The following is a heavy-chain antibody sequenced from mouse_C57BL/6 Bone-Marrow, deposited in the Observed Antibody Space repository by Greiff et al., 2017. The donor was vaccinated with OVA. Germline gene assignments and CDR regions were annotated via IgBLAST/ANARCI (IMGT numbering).Heavy chain of an antibody. CDR3: ARHDWGDY. J-gene: IGHJ2*01. Sequence: VQLKESGGGLVKPGGSLKLSCAASGFTFSSYTMSWVRQTPEKRLEWVATISGGGGNTYYPDSVKGRFTISRDNAKNTLYLQMSSLRSEDTALYYCARHDWGDYWGQGTTLTVSS. CDR1: GFTFSSYT. D-gene: IGHD4-1*01. V-gene: IGHV5-9*01. CDR2: ISGGGGNT.